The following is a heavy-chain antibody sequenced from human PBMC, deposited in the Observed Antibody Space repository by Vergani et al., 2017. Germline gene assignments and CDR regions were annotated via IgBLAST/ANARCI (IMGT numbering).Heavy chain of an antibody. J-gene: IGHJ6*03. Sequence: QVQLVQSGAEVKKPGSSVKVSCKASGGTFSSYAISWVRQAPGQGLEWMGGIIPIFGTANYAQKFQGRVTITADESTSTAYMALSSLRSEDTAVYYCAGDIRDRFGELDYYYMDVWGKGTTVTVSS. CDR2: IIPIFGTA. D-gene: IGHD3-10*01. CDR1: GGTFSSYA. CDR3: AGDIRDRFGELDYYYMDV. V-gene: IGHV1-69*01.